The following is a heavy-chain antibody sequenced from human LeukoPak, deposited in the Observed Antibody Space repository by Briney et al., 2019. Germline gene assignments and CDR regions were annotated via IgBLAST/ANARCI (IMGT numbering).Heavy chain of an antibody. J-gene: IGHJ4*02. CDR1: GGTFSSYA. Sequence: ASVKVSCKASGGTFSSYAISWVRQAPGQGLEWMGGIIPIFGTANYAQKFQGRVTITADESTSTAYMELSSLRAEDTAVYYCATPLYCSSTSCSPAYYWGQGTLVTVSS. CDR2: IIPIFGTA. CDR3: ATPLYCSSTSCSPAYY. D-gene: IGHD2-2*01. V-gene: IGHV1-69*13.